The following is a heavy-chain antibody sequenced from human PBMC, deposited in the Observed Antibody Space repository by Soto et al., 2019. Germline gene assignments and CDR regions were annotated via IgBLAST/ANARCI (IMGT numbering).Heavy chain of an antibody. Sequence: QVQLVQSGAEVKKPGSSVKVSCKASGGTFSSYAISWVRQAPGQGLEWMGGIIPIFGTANYAQKFQGRVTITADESTSTAYMERSSLRSEDTAVYYCARNSAQLLWFGELSRPLDYWGQGTLVTVSS. D-gene: IGHD3-10*01. V-gene: IGHV1-69*12. J-gene: IGHJ4*02. CDR1: GGTFSSYA. CDR3: ARNSAQLLWFGELSRPLDY. CDR2: IIPIFGTA.